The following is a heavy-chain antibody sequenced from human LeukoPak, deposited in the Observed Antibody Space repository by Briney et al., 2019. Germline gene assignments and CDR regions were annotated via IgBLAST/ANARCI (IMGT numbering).Heavy chain of an antibody. V-gene: IGHV3-23*01. J-gene: IGHJ4*02. D-gene: IGHD2-21*02. CDR1: GFTFSSYA. CDR3: AKDGLAYCGGDCYSGFDY. CDR2: ISGSGGST. Sequence: GGSLRLSCAASGFTFSSYAMSWVRQAPGKGLEWVSAISGSGGSTYYADSVKGRFTISRDNSKNTLYLQMNSLRAENTAVYYCAKDGLAYCGGDCYSGFDYWGQGTLVTVSS.